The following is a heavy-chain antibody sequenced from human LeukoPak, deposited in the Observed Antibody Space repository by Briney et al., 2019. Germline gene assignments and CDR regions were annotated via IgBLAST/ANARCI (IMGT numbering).Heavy chain of an antibody. CDR3: ARDRGGCSSTICYLNWFDP. CDR2: INPNSGGT. V-gene: IGHV1-2*06. CDR1: GYTFTGYY. D-gene: IGHD2-2*01. Sequence: ASVKVSCKASGYTFTGYYMHWLRQAPGQGLEWMGRINPNSGGTNYAQKFQGRVTMTRDTSISTAYMELSRLRSDDTAVYYCARDRGGCSSTICYLNWFDPWGQGTLVTVSS. J-gene: IGHJ5*02.